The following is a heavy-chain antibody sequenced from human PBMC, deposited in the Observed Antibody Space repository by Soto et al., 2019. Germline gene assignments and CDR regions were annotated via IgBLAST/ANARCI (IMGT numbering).Heavy chain of an antibody. Sequence: SETLSLTCTVSGGSISSYYWSWIRQPPGKGLEWIGYIYYSGSTNYNPSLKSRVTISVDTSKNQFSLNLSSVTAADTAVYYCASSNIAAAGFYYYGMDVWGRGTTVTVSS. D-gene: IGHD6-13*01. CDR3: ASSNIAAAGFYYYGMDV. CDR1: GGSISSYY. J-gene: IGHJ6*02. CDR2: IYYSGST. V-gene: IGHV4-59*01.